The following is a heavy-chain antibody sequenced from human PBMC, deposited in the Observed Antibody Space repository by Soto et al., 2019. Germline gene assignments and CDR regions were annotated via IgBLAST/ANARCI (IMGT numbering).Heavy chain of an antibody. CDR2: IYYSGT. D-gene: IGHD3-22*01. CDR1: GGSISSYY. V-gene: IGHV4-59*01. CDR3: ARTYDGSGPNSGGYAFDI. Sequence: QVQLQESGPGLVKPSETLSLTCSVSGGSISSYYWSWIRQPPGKGLEWIAYIYYSGTSYTPSLMSRVSISLDTSKNQFSLKLSSVTAADTAVYYCARTYDGSGPNSGGYAFDIWGQGTMVTVSS. J-gene: IGHJ3*02.